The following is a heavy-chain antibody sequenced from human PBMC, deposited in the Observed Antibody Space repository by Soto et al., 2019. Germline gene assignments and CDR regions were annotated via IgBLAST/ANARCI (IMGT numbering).Heavy chain of an antibody. D-gene: IGHD6-19*01. V-gene: IGHV4-59*08. CDR2: IYYSGST. CDR3: ARLDSSGWSNRQFDP. J-gene: IGHJ5*02. Sequence: SETLSLTCTVSGGSISSYYWSWIRQPPGKGLEWIGYIYYSGSTNYNPSLKSRVTISVDTSKNQFSLKLSSVTAADTAVYYCARLDSSGWSNRQFDPWGQGTLVTVSS. CDR1: GGSISSYY.